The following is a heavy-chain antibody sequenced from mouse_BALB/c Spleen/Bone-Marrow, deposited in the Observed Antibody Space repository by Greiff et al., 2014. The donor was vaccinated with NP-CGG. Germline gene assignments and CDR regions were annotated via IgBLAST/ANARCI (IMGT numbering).Heavy chain of an antibody. CDR3: VRSGERYGAMDY. Sequence: EVQLQQSGGGLVKPGGSLKLSCAASGFTFSDYYMWWIRQTPEKRLEWVATVSDGGNYTYYPDSVKGRFTISRDNAKNNLYLQMSSLKSEDKAMDYCVRSGERYGAMDYWGQGTSVTVSS. CDR1: GFTFSDYY. CDR2: VSDGGNYT. V-gene: IGHV5-4*02. J-gene: IGHJ4*01. D-gene: IGHD2-10*02.